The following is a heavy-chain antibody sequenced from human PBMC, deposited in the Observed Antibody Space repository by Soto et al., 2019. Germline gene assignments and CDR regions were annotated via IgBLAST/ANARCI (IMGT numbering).Heavy chain of an antibody. D-gene: IGHD4-17*01. CDR2: INHSGST. Sequence: QVQLQQWGAGLLKPSEILSLTCAVYGGSFSGYYWSWIRQPPGKGLEWIGEINHSGSTNYNPSLKSRVTISVDTSKNQFSLKLSSVTAADTAVYYCARYDYGDYRFDPWGQGTLVTVSS. V-gene: IGHV4-34*01. CDR3: ARYDYGDYRFDP. J-gene: IGHJ5*02. CDR1: GGSFSGYY.